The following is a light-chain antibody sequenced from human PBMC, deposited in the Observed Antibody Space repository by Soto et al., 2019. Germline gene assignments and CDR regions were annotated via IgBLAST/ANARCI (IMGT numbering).Light chain of an antibody. J-gene: IGLJ2*01. CDR3: SSYAGVSTFVL. CDR2: EAS. Sequence: QSALTQPASVSGSPGQSITISCTGTSSDVGSYNLVSWYQQHPGKAPKLMIYEASKRPPGVSNRFSGSKSGNTASLTISGLQAEDEADYFCSSYAGVSTFVLFGGGTKVTVL. CDR1: SSDVGSYNL. V-gene: IGLV2-23*02.